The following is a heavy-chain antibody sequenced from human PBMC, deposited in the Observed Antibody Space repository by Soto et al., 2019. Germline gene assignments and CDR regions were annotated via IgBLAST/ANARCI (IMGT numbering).Heavy chain of an antibody. CDR3: AARRGYSGYPSHY. Sequence: SVKVSCKASGFTFTSSAVQWVRQARGQRLEWIGWIVVGSGNTNYAQKFQERVTITRDMSTSTAYMELSSLRSEDTAVYYCAARRGYSGYPSHYWGQGTLVTVSS. V-gene: IGHV1-58*01. D-gene: IGHD5-12*01. CDR2: IVVGSGNT. J-gene: IGHJ4*02. CDR1: GFTFTSSA.